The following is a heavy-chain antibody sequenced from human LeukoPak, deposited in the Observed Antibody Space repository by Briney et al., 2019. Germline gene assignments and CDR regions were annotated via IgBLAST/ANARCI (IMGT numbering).Heavy chain of an antibody. CDR2: ITTAADT. V-gene: IGHV3-13*01. D-gene: IGHD6-19*01. Sequence: GGSLRLSCAAAKFTFSFYDMHWVRQGPGKGLEWVSGITTAADTYYAGSVKGRFTISREDARNLLFLQMNSLRAGDTAVYYCAKDKAYSSGPYYYYYYGMDVWGQGTTVTASS. J-gene: IGHJ6*02. CDR3: AKDKAYSSGPYYYYYYGMDV. CDR1: KFTFSFYD.